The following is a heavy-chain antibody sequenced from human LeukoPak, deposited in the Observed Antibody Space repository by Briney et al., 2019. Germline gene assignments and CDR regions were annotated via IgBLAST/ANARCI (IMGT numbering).Heavy chain of an antibody. D-gene: IGHD6-6*01. CDR3: AKDAGPQQLVFFDS. CDR2: ISGSGANI. V-gene: IGHV3-23*01. Sequence: GGSLRLSCTATGFTFSNFGMAWVRQAPGQGLEWVSTISGSGANIHQADSVKGRFTISRDNSRSTVYLQMNSLRAEDTAVYYCAKDAGPQQLVFFDSWGQGTLVTVSS. CDR1: GFTFSNFG. J-gene: IGHJ4*02.